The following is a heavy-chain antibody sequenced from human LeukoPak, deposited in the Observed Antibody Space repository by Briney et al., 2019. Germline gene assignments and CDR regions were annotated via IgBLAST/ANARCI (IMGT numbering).Heavy chain of an antibody. J-gene: IGHJ4*02. CDR3: SRETVGGTKYFDY. CDR1: DYSISTGYY. CDR2: IYHTGTT. Sequence: PSETLSLTCVVSDYSISTGYYWAWIRQPPGKGLEWIGSIYHTGTTYYTPSLKSRVTISLDTSKNQFSLQLTSVTATDTAIYCSRETVGGTKYFDYWGQGALVTVSS. V-gene: IGHV4-38-2*02. D-gene: IGHD1-26*01.